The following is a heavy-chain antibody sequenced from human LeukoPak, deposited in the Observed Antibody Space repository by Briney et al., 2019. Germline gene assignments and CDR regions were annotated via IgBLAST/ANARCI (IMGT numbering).Heavy chain of an antibody. CDR3: ARDSLGYFDY. Sequence: SETLSLTCTVSGGSISSYYWSWIRQPPGRGLEWIGYIYYSGSTNYNPSLKSRVTISVDTSKNQFSLKLSSVTAADTAVYYCARDSLGYFDYWGQGTLVTVSS. V-gene: IGHV4-59*01. J-gene: IGHJ4*02. CDR2: IYYSGST. CDR1: GGSISSYY.